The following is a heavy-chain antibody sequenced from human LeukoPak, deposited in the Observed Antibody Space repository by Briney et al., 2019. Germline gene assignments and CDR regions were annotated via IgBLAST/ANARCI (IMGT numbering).Heavy chain of an antibody. Sequence: SQTLSLTCSVSVGSFRNYYWSWIPQPPGKGLEWIGYIYNSGSSKYSPSLKRRVTISVDTSKNQFSLKVTSVTAADTAIYYCARHGGGYSFDYWGQGTLVTVSS. CDR1: VGSFRNYY. D-gene: IGHD4-23*01. V-gene: IGHV4-59*08. CDR2: IYNSGSS. CDR3: ARHGGGYSFDY. J-gene: IGHJ4*02.